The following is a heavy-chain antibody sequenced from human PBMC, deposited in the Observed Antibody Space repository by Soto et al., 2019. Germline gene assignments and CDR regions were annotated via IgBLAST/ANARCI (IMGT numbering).Heavy chain of an antibody. CDR2: INHSGST. CDR3: ARGFYGDYARQSFDS. V-gene: IGHV4-34*01. CDR1: GGSFSGYY. J-gene: IGHJ4*02. D-gene: IGHD4-17*01. Sequence: PSETLSLTCAVYGGSFSGYYWSWIRQPPGKGLEWIGEINHSGSTNYNPSLKSGVTISVDTSKNQFSLKLSSVTAADTAVYYCARGFYGDYARQSFDSWGQGTLVTVSS.